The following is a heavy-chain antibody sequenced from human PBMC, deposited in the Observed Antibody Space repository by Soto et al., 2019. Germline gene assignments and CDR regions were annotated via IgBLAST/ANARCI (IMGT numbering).Heavy chain of an antibody. J-gene: IGHJ4*02. CDR2: MKKDGSEK. V-gene: IGHV3-7*03. D-gene: IGHD3-3*01. Sequence: GGSLRLSCAASGFTFGDYWMSWVRQAPGKRLEWVAHMKKDGSEKYYVDSVKGRFTVSRDNTKNSLYLQMNSLRAEDTAVYYCAKLGSGYYTGLYFEYWGQGTLVTVSS. CDR3: AKLGSGYYTGLYFEY. CDR1: GFTFGDYW.